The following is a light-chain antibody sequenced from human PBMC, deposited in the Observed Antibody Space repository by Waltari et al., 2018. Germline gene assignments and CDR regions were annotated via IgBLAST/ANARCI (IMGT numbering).Light chain of an antibody. V-gene: IGKV3-20*01. CDR2: GAS. Sequence: ELVLTQSPGTLSLSPGERVTLSCRAGQSVSSNYLAWYHQRPGQAPRLLIYGASRRATGIPDRFSGSGSGTDFTLTISRLELEDFGVYYCQHYDTSAPLTFGGGSKVEIK. J-gene: IGKJ4*01. CDR1: QSVSSNY. CDR3: QHYDTSAPLT.